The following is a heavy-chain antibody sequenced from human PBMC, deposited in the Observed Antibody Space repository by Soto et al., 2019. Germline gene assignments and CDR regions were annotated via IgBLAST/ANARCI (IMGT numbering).Heavy chain of an antibody. CDR3: ARNCPGGECYPYYYYGMDV. V-gene: IGHV1-69*13. J-gene: IGHJ6*01. CDR2: IIPIFGTA. D-gene: IGHD2-21*01. CDR1: GGTFSSYA. Sequence: SVKVSCKASGGTFSSYAMSWVRQGPGQGLEWMGGIIPIFGTADYAQKFQGRVTITADESTSTAYMELSSLRSEDTAVYYCARNCPGGECYPYYYYGMDVWGEGATVTVYS.